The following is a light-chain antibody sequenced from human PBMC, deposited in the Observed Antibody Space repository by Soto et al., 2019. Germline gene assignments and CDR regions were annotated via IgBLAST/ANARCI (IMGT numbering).Light chain of an antibody. CDR3: SSYTSSSSLGV. V-gene: IGLV2-14*01. CDR2: DVR. Sequence: LTQPASVSGSPGQSITISCTGTSSDVGGYNYVSWYQQHPGKAPKLMIYDVRNRPSGVSNRFSGSKSGNSASLTISGLQAEDEADYYCSSYTSSSSLGVFGDGTKVTVL. CDR1: SSDVGGYNY. J-gene: IGLJ1*01.